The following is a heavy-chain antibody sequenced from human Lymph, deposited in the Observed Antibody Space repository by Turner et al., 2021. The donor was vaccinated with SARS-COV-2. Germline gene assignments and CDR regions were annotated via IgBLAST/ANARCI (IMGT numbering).Heavy chain of an antibody. J-gene: IGHJ4*02. CDR2: INPRGGIT. CDR3: AIALICGGDCYTFDY. Sequence: QVQLVQSGAEMKKPGASVKVSCKASGYTFTSYYMHWVRQAPGQGLGWMVIINPRGGITNYAQNFQGRVTMTSDTSTSTVYMELSSLRYEDTAVYYCAIALICGGDCYTFDYWGQGTLGTVSS. D-gene: IGHD2-21*02. CDR1: GYTFTSYY. V-gene: IGHV1-46*03.